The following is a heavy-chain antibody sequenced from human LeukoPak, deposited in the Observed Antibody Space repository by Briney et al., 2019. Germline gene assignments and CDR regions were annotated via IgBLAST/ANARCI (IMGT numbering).Heavy chain of an antibody. CDR2: IKQDGSEK. CDR1: GFSFSSYW. CDR3: ASGGYSFFY. Sequence: TGGSLRLSCAASGFSFSSYWMNWVRQVPGKGLEWVANIKQDGSEKYYVDSVKGRFTISRDNAKNSLYLQMNSLRAEDTAVYYCASGGYSFFYWGQGTLVTVSS. D-gene: IGHD5-18*01. J-gene: IGHJ4*02. V-gene: IGHV3-7*03.